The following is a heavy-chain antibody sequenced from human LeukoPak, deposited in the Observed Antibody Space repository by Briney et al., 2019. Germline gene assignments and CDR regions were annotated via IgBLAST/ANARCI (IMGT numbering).Heavy chain of an antibody. CDR3: AKTRPLDSSSWSHGDY. J-gene: IGHJ4*02. D-gene: IGHD6-13*01. CDR1: GFSFSTYS. CDR2: ISGSRDST. Sequence: GGPLRLSCEPSGFSFSTYSMNWVRQAPGKGLEWVSAISGSRDSTYYGDSVKGRFTISRDNSKNTLYLQMNSLRAEDTAVYYCAKTRPLDSSSWSHGDYWGQGTLVTVSS. V-gene: IGHV3-23*01.